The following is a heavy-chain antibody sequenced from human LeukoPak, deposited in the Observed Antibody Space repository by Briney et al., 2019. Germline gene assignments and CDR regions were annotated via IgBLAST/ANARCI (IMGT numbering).Heavy chain of an antibody. J-gene: IGHJ3*02. CDR3: AREDDTGRYMGDGAFDI. V-gene: IGHV1-69*06. CDR1: GGTFNSYA. Sequence: SVKVSCKASGGTFNSYAISWVRQAPGQGLEWMGGIIPMSGTANYPQKFRGRLTITADIPTSTAYMELSSLRSEDTAVYYCAREDDTGRYMGDGAFDIWGQGTMVTVSS. D-gene: IGHD1-26*01. CDR2: IIPMSGTA.